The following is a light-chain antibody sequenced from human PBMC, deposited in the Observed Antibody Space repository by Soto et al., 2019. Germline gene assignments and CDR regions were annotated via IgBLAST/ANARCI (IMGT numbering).Light chain of an antibody. V-gene: IGLV2-8*01. CDR2: DVI. J-gene: IGLJ1*01. CDR3: RSYAGSNSVV. Sequence: QSALTQPPSASGALGQSVTISCTGTSSDVGGYNYVSWYQQLPGKAPKLLIYDVINRPSGVPDRFSGSKSGNTASLTVSGLQAEDETHYYCRSYAGSNSVVFGTGTKLTVL. CDR1: SSDVGGYNY.